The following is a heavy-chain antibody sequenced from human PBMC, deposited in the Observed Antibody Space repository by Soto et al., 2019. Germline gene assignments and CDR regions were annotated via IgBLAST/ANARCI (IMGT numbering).Heavy chain of an antibody. CDR3: ARDRRSYYDSRLFDP. J-gene: IGHJ5*02. CDR2: ISAYNGNT. CDR1: GYTFTSYG. Sequence: ASVKVSGKASGYTFTSYGISWVRQAPGQGLEWMGWISAYNGNTNYAQKLQGRVTMTTDTSTSTAYMELRSLRSDDTAVYYCARDRRSYYDSRLFDPWGQGTLVIVSS. D-gene: IGHD3-22*01. V-gene: IGHV1-18*04.